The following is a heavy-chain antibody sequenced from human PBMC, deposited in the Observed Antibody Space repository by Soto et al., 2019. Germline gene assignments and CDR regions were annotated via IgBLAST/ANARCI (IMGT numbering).Heavy chain of an antibody. Sequence: TGGSLRLSCAASGFTLSSCAMGWVRQAPGKGLEWVSDIIDSGGSTYYADAVTGRFTISSDNSKSTLYLQMNSLRAEDTAVYYCGKGRSYYYYYGVDVWGQGTTVTVSS. CDR2: IIDSGGST. CDR3: GKGRSYYYYYGVDV. D-gene: IGHD1-26*01. J-gene: IGHJ6*02. CDR1: GFTLSSCA. V-gene: IGHV3-23*01.